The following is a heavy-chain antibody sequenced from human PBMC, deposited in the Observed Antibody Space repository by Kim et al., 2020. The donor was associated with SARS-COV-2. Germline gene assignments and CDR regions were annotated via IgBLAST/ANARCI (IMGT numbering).Heavy chain of an antibody. D-gene: IGHD3-3*01. CDR1: GGSIISSSYY. V-gene: IGHV4-39*01. CDR2: IYYSGIT. Sequence: SETLSLTCTVSGGSIISSSYYWGLIRQPPLKGLEWIGSIYYSGITYYNPSLKIRVTISVDTSKNRFSLKLRSVTAADTPVYYFARITRNYDFLSGFDHWGQGTLVTVSS. CDR3: ARITRNYDFLSGFDH. J-gene: IGHJ4*02.